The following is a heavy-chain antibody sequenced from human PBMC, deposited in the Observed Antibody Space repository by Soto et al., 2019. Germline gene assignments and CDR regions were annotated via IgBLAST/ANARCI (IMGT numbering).Heavy chain of an antibody. CDR3: AKEGKRVRGPDY. V-gene: IGHV3-23*01. CDR2: ISGTGGST. D-gene: IGHD3-10*01. J-gene: IGHJ4*02. Sequence: EVQLLESGGGLVQPGGSLRLSCAASGFTFSNYVLSWVRQAPGKGLEWVSAISGTGGSTYYADSVKGRFTISRDNSKNTLYVQMNRLRVEDTAVYYCAKEGKRVRGPDYWGQGTLVTVSS. CDR1: GFTFSNYV.